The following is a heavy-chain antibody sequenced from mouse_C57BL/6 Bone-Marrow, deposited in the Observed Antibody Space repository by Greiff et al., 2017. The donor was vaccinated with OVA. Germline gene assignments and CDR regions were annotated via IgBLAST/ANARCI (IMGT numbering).Heavy chain of an antibody. CDR3: TGRLGSHWYFDV. D-gene: IGHD1-1*02. CDR2: IYPGNSDT. CDR1: GYTFTSYW. Sequence: EVQVVESGTVLARPGASVKMSCKTSGYTFTSYWMHWVKQRPGQGLEWIGAIYPGNSDTSYNQKFKGKAKLTAVTSASTAYMELSSLTNEDSAVYYCTGRLGSHWYFDVWGTGTTVTVSS. V-gene: IGHV1-5*01. J-gene: IGHJ1*03.